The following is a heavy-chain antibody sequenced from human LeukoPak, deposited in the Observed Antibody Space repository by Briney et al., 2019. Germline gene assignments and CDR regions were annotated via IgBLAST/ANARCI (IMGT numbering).Heavy chain of an antibody. Sequence: GGSLRLSCSASGFTFSSFWMHWVRQAPGKGLVWVSHINTVGSSTNYADSVKGRFTISRDNAKNTLYLQMNSLRAEDTAVYYCARPYNYGDSRIDYWGRGTLVTVSS. CDR2: INTVGSST. CDR3: ARPYNYGDSRIDY. CDR1: GFTFSSFW. J-gene: IGHJ4*02. V-gene: IGHV3-74*01. D-gene: IGHD4-17*01.